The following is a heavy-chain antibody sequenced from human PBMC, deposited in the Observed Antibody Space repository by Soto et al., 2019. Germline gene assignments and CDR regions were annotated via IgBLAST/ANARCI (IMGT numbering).Heavy chain of an antibody. J-gene: IGHJ1*01. Sequence: QAQLMQSGAEVKKPGSSVKVSCKASGGTFSGYAISWVRQAPGQGLEWMGGIIPVLGRTNYAQKFQGRITIAADESTGTAHMDLRSLSSEDTAVYYCAKDPRSITGTTSSEDFQQWGQGTLVTVSS. CDR1: GGTFSGYA. CDR3: AKDPRSITGTTSSEDFQQ. CDR2: IIPVLGRT. D-gene: IGHD1-20*01. V-gene: IGHV1-69*01.